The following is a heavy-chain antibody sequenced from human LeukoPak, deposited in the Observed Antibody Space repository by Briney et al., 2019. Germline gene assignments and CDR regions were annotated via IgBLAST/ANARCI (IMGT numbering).Heavy chain of an antibody. J-gene: IGHJ4*02. D-gene: IGHD2-8*02. CDR3: TCYCTADS. CDR2: IIPKSGVT. CDR1: GYTFSGNY. Sequence: EASVKASCKASGYTFSGNYMHWVRQAPGQGLQWMGWIIPKSGVTNYAQKFQGRVTMTRDMSTNTVYMELSSLRFEDTAVYYCTCYCTADSWGRGTLVTVSS. V-gene: IGHV1-2*02.